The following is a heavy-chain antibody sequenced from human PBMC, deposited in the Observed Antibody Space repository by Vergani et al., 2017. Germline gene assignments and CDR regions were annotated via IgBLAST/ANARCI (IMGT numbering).Heavy chain of an antibody. V-gene: IGHV4-39*02. CDR3: ARDTHSGQRADR. CDR1: GASIRSRNYY. D-gene: IGHD6-19*01. J-gene: IGHJ5*02. Sequence: QLQLQESCPGLVTPSATLSLTCSVSGASIRSRNYYLGWIRQPPGKGLEWIASIYYSGSTYYNPSLKSRVTISVDTSKNQFSLKLSSVTAADTAVYYCARDTHSGQRADRWGQGILVTVTS. CDR2: IYYSGST.